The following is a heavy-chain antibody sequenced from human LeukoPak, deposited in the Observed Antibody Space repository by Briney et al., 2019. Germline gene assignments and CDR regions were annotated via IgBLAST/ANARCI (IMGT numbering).Heavy chain of an antibody. CDR3: AREEDCSGGSCYPIDY. CDR1: SDSISPYY. J-gene: IGHJ4*02. CDR2: VYYSGST. Sequence: SETLSLTCTVSSDSISPYYWSWIRQSPGTGLEWIGCVYYSGSTTYNPSLKSRVTISVDTSKNQFSLKLSSVTAADTAVYYCAREEDCSGGSCYPIDYWGQGTLVTVSS. D-gene: IGHD2-15*01. V-gene: IGHV4-59*12.